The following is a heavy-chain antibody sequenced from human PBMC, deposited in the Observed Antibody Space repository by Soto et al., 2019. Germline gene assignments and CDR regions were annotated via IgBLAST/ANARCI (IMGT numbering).Heavy chain of an antibody. CDR2: INSDGSST. J-gene: IGHJ4*02. CDR3: ARVYGSWYYFDY. V-gene: IGHV3-74*01. D-gene: IGHD6-13*01. CDR1: GFTFSSYW. Sequence: GGSLGLSCAASGFTFSSYWMHWVRQASGKGLVWVSRINSDGSSTSYADSVKGRFTISRGNAKNTLYLQMNSLRAEDTAVYYCARVYGSWYYFDYWGQGTLVTVSS.